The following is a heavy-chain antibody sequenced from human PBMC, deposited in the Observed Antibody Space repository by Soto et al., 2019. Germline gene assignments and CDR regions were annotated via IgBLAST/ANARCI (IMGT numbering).Heavy chain of an antibody. CDR3: ARGRSGSYYYYYYMDV. D-gene: IGHD1-26*01. CDR1: GGSFSGYY. CDR2: INHSGST. V-gene: IGHV4-34*01. Sequence: SETLSLTCAVYGGSFSGYYWSWIRQPPGKGLEWIGEINHSGSTNYNPSLKSRVTISVDTSKNQFSLKPSSVTAADTAVYYCARGRSGSYYYYYYMDVWGKGTTVTVSS. J-gene: IGHJ6*03.